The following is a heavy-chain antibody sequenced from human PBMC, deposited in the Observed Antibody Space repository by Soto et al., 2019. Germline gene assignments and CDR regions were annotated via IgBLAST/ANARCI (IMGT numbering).Heavy chain of an antibody. CDR1: GFTFSSYA. Sequence: GGSLRLSCAASGFTFSSYAMHWVRQAPGKGLEWVAVISYDGSNKYYADSVRGRFIISRDNSKNRLYLQLSSLSAGDTAVYYCAKDAVSYNSVWDAFDGWGQGTLVTV. CDR2: ISYDGSNK. CDR3: AKDAVSYNSVWDAFDG. J-gene: IGHJ3*01. D-gene: IGHD1-26*01. V-gene: IGHV3-30-3*02.